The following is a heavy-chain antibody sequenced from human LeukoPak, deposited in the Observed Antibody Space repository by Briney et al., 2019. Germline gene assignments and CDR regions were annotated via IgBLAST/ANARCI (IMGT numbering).Heavy chain of an antibody. D-gene: IGHD3-10*01. CDR3: ARVKKASGTYDYGGYYYYGMDV. J-gene: IGHJ6*02. CDR2: VYYSGLT. CDR1: GGSINSSNYN. V-gene: IGHV4-39*07. Sequence: SETLSLTCTVSGGSINSSNYNWGWIRQPPRRGPEWLASVYYSGLTYYNSSLKSRVSISVDTSKNQFSLKLTSVTAADTAVYYCARVKKASGTYDYGGYYYYGMDVWGQGTTVTVSS.